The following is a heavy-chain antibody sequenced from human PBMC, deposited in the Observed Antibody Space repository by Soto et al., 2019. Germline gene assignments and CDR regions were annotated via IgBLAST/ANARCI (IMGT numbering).Heavy chain of an antibody. D-gene: IGHD2-21*01. Sequence: DVQLLESGGGLVQPGGSLRLSCAASGFSFSKYAMIWVRQAPGKGQEWVSGITGSGGTIEYAASVKGRFTISRDNSKNTGDLKMNSRRAGDTAMFYWAKNAVPGGGLWFVADWGRGPLVTVS. CDR3: AKNAVPGGGLWFVAD. CDR1: GFSFSKYA. V-gene: IGHV3-23*01. CDR2: ITGSGGTI. J-gene: IGHJ4*02.